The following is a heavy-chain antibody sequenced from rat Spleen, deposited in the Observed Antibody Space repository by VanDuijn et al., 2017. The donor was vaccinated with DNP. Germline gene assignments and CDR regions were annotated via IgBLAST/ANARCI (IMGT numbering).Heavy chain of an antibody. J-gene: IGHJ3*01. CDR3: ARSDSSPFAY. CDR2: VSGGGIT. Sequence: QVQLKESGPGLVQPSRTLSLSCTVSGFSLTRYAVAWVRQPPGKGLEWIAAVSGGGITYYNSALRSRLSISRDTSKSQVFLRMNSLQTEDTAMYFCARSDSSPFAYWGQGTLVTVSS. V-gene: IGHV2-6*01. D-gene: IGHD1-2*01. CDR1: GFSLTRYA.